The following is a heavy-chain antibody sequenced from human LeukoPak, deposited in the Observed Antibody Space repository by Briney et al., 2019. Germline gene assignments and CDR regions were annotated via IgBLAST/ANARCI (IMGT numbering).Heavy chain of an antibody. CDR3: ARGLSVVVVVARNWFDP. D-gene: IGHD2-15*01. V-gene: IGHV4-34*01. CDR1: AGSFSGYY. CDR2: INHSGST. J-gene: IGHJ5*02. Sequence: SETLSLTCAVYAGSFSGYYWSWIRQPPGKGLEWIGEINHSGSTNYNPSLKSRVTISVDTSKNQFSLKLSSVTAADTAVYYCARGLSVVVVVARNWFDPWGQGTLVTVSS.